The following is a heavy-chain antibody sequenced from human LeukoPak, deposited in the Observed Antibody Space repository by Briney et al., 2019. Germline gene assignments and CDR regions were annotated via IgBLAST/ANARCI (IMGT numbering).Heavy chain of an antibody. V-gene: IGHV3-21*01. J-gene: IGHJ4*02. Sequence: GGSLRLSCAASGVTFTGYSMNWVRQAPGKGLEWVSSISGDSTYIYNTGSVKGRFTISRDNAQASLYLQMISLRADDTAVYCCAKISCRLESQSNLDYWGQGTLVIVSS. CDR2: ISGDSTYI. CDR1: GVTFTGYS. CDR3: AKISCRLESQSNLDY. D-gene: IGHD2-8*01.